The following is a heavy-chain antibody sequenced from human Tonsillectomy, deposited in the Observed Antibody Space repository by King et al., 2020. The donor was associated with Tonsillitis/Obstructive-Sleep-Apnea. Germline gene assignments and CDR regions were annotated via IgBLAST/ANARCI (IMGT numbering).Heavy chain of an antibody. J-gene: IGHJ4*02. Sequence: VQLVQSGAEVKKPGESLKISCKGSGYSFSSYWIGWVRQMPGKGLEWMGIVYPGDSDTRYSPSFQGQVTISADKSISTAYLQWSSLKASDTAIYYYATLRSGGFDQGIQLLFDFWGQGSLVTVSS. CDR3: ATLRSGGFDQGIQLLFDF. CDR1: GYSFSSYW. D-gene: IGHD1-1*01. CDR2: VYPGDSDT. V-gene: IGHV5-51*03.